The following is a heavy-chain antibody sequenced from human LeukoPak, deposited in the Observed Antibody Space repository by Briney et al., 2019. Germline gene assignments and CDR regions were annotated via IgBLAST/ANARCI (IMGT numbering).Heavy chain of an antibody. Sequence: ASVKVSCKVSGYTLTELSMHWVRQAPGKGLEWLGGFDPEDGETIYAQKFQGRVTMTEDTSTDTAYMELSSLRSEDTAAYYCATDLPYDYVWGSYPYWGQGTLVTVSS. CDR3: ATDLPYDYVWGSYPY. J-gene: IGHJ4*02. V-gene: IGHV1-24*01. CDR2: FDPEDGET. D-gene: IGHD3-16*02. CDR1: GYTLTELS.